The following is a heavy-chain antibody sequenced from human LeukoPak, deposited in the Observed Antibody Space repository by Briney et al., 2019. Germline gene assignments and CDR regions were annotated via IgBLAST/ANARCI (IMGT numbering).Heavy chain of an antibody. CDR2: IYYSGST. V-gene: IGHV4-39*01. D-gene: IGHD1-1*01. Sequence: PSESLSLTCTVSGGSISSSSYYWGWIRQPPGKGLEWIGSIYYSGSTYYNPSLKSRVTISVDTSKNQFSLKLSSVTAADTAVYYCARPVPSRLGWFDPWGQGTLVTVSS. CDR1: GGSISSSSYY. CDR3: ARPVPSRLGWFDP. J-gene: IGHJ5*02.